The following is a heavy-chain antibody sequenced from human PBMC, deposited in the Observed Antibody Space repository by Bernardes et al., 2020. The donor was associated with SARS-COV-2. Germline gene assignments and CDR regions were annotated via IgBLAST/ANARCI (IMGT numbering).Heavy chain of an antibody. CDR3: ARSAFISGRGYYFDY. CDR1: GFTLSSYW. D-gene: IGHD2-15*01. V-gene: IGHV3-74*01. J-gene: IGHJ4*02. Sequence: GGSLRLSCAASGFTLSSYWTHWVRQAPGKGLVWVSRINGDGSDTIYADSVKGRFTISRDISKNTVYLEMNSLRADDTAVYYCARSAFISGRGYYFDYWGQGT. CDR2: INGDGSDT.